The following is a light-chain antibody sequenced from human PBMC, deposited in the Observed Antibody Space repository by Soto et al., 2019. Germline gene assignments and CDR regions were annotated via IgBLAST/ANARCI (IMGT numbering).Light chain of an antibody. CDR1: SGHSNYA. CDR2: LNSDGSH. CDR3: QTWGSGILV. J-gene: IGLJ2*01. V-gene: IGLV4-69*01. Sequence: QLVLTQSPSASASLGASVKLTCTLSSGHSNYAIAWHQQQSEKGPRYLMKLNSDGSHSKGDGLPDRFSGSSSGAERYLTISSLQSEDEADYYCQTWGSGILVFGGGTKLTVL.